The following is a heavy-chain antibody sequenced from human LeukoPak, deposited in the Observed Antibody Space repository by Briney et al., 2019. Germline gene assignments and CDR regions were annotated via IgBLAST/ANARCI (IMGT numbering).Heavy chain of an antibody. CDR1: GFTFSSYA. Sequence: GGSLRLSCAASGFTFSSYAMSWVRQAPGKGLEWVSAISGSGGSTYYADSVKGRFTISRDNSKNTLYLQMNSLRAEDTAVYYCATRGDIVVVPAATPFDYWGQGTLVTVSS. CDR3: ATRGDIVVVPAATPFDY. CDR2: ISGSGGST. D-gene: IGHD2-2*01. V-gene: IGHV3-23*01. J-gene: IGHJ4*02.